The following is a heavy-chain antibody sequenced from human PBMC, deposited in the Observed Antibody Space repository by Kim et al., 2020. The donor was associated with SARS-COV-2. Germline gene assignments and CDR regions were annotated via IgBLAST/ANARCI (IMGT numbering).Heavy chain of an antibody. V-gene: IGHV4-39*02. CDR3: ARDGGSYYKGRNDAFDI. J-gene: IGHJ3*02. CDR2: IYYSGST. D-gene: IGHD3-10*01. CDR1: GGSISSSSYY. Sequence: SETLSLTCTVSGGSISSSSYYWGWIRQPPGKGLEWIGSIYYSGSTYYNPSLKSRVTISVDTSKNQFSLKLSSVTAADTAVYYCARDGGSYYKGRNDAFDIWGQGTMVTVSS.